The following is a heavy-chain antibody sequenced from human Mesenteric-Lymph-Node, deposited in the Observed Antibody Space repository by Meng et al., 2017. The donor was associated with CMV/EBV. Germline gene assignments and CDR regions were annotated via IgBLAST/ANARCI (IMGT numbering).Heavy chain of an antibody. D-gene: IGHD1-1*01. J-gene: IGHJ5*02. CDR3: GRGQQTFDP. CDR2: INPKTGGR. Sequence: QVQLVQSGAEVKKPGASVRVSCKASGYTFIDYYINWVRQAPGQGLEWIGRINPKTGGRSYAQNFQGRVTMTRDTSINTAYMELSSLTSDDTAVYYCGRGQQTFDPWGQGTLVTVSS. CDR1: GYTFIDYY. V-gene: IGHV1-2*06.